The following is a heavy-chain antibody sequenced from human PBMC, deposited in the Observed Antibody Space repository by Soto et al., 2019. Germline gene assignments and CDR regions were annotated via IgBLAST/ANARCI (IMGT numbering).Heavy chain of an antibody. CDR2: ISSSSSYI. D-gene: IGHD2-21*01. CDR3: ARAIGYYYYMDV. Sequence: EVQLVESGGGLVKPGGSLRLSCAASGFTFSSYSMNWVRQAPGKGLEWVSSISSSSSYIYYADSVKGRFTISRDNAKNSLYLQMNSLRAEDTAVYYCARAIGYYYYMDVWGKGTTLTVSS. V-gene: IGHV3-21*01. J-gene: IGHJ6*03. CDR1: GFTFSSYS.